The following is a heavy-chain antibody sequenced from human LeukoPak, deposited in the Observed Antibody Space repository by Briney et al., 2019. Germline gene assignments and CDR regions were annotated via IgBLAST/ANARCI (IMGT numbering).Heavy chain of an antibody. CDR3: ARVNGGQLYDY. V-gene: IGHV1-18*04. D-gene: IGHD2-8*01. Sequence: ASVKVSCKASGYTFTSYYMHWVRQAPGQGLEWMGWISAYNGNTNYAQKLQGRVTMTTDTSTSTAYMELRSLRSDDTAVYYCARVNGGQLYDYWGQGTLVTVSS. CDR1: GYTFTSYY. J-gene: IGHJ4*02. CDR2: ISAYNGNT.